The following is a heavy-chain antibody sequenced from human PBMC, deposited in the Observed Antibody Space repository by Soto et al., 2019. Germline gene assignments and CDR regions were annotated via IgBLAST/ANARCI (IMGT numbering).Heavy chain of an antibody. D-gene: IGHD1-26*01. CDR1: GFTFSSHA. J-gene: IGHJ4*02. Sequence: PGGSLRLSCAASGFTFSSHAMSWVHQRRTKRLERNTSIKRKSVDTDYGHTIRDRITISRDNSKNTLYLQMNSLRAEDTAVYYCAKEDVGGYYYSGLWGRGTLVTVSS. CDR3: AKEDVGGYYYSGL. V-gene: IGHV3-23*01. CDR2: IKRKSVDT.